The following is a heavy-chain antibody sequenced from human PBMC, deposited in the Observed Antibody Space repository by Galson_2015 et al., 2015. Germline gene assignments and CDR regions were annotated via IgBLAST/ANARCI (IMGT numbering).Heavy chain of an antibody. J-gene: IGHJ3*02. CDR1: GFTFSSYG. Sequence: SLRLSCAASGFTFSSYGMHWVRQTPDKGLEWVAVVSDDGRKQYYADSLKGRFTISRDNSKNTLHLQVDSLRPEDTAVYYCAKEPFGSGPFDIWGRGTMVTVSS. CDR2: VSDDGRKQ. D-gene: IGHD3-10*01. V-gene: IGHV3-30*18. CDR3: AKEPFGSGPFDI.